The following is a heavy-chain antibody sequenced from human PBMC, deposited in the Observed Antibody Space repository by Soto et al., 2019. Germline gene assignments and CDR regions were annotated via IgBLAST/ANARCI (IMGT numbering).Heavy chain of an antibody. D-gene: IGHD1-26*01. Sequence: QVQLQESGPGLVKPSETLSLTCTVSGGSISSYYWSWIRQPPGKGLEWIGYIYYSGSTNYNPSLKSLVTISVDTSKNQFSLKLSSVTAADTAVYYCARGLRGSYPFDYWGQGTLVTVSS. CDR2: IYYSGST. J-gene: IGHJ4*02. CDR1: GGSISSYY. CDR3: ARGLRGSYPFDY. V-gene: IGHV4-59*01.